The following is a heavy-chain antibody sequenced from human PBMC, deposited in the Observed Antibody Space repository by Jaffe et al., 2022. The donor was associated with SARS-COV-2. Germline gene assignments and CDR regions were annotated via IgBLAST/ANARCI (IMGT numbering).Heavy chain of an antibody. D-gene: IGHD1-26*01. CDR3: ARGGAEWELPYWYMDV. Sequence: EVQLVESGGGLVQPGGSLRLSCAASGFTFSSYSMNWVRQAPGKGLEWVSYISSSSSTIYYADSVKGRFTISRDNAKNSLYLQMNSLRAEDTAVYYCARGGAEWELPYWYMDVWGKGTTVTVSS. CDR2: ISSSSSTI. CDR1: GFTFSSYS. V-gene: IGHV3-48*01. J-gene: IGHJ6*03.